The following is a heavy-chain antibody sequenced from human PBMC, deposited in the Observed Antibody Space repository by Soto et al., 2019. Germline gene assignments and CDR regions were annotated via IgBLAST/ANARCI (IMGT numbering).Heavy chain of an antibody. D-gene: IGHD3-10*01. J-gene: IGHJ6*02. CDR2: IYWDDDK. Sequence: QITLKESGPTLVKPTQTVTLTCTFSGFSLSFSGVGVGWIRQPPGKALEWLAVIYWDDDKQYRPSLKSRLTIHKDPTKNRVLIKTTKMAPVEPGTYYWAPRLGSGGPPPPTAYYGMDVWGQGTTVTVSS. CDR3: APRLGSGGPPPPTAYYGMDV. CDR1: GFSLSFSGVG. V-gene: IGHV2-5*02.